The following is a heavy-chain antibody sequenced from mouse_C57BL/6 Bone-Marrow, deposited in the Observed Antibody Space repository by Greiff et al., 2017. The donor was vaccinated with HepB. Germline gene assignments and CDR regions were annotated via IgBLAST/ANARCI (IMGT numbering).Heavy chain of an antibody. CDR3: AKRGYDSYYAMDY. D-gene: IGHD2-4*01. CDR1: GFSLTSYG. V-gene: IGHV2-5*01. J-gene: IGHJ4*01. Sequence: QVHVKQSGPGLVQPSQSLSITCTVSGFSLTSYGVHWVRQSPGKGLEWLGVIWRGGSTDYNAAFMSRLSITKDNSKSQVFFKMNSLQADDTAIYYCAKRGYDSYYAMDYWGQGTSVTVSS. CDR2: IWRGGST.